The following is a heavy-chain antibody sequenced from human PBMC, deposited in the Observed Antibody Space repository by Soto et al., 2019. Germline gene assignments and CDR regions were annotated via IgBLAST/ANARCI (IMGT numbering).Heavy chain of an antibody. J-gene: IGHJ6*02. Sequence: ASVKVSCKXSGYTFTSYGISWVRQAPGQGLEWMGWISAYNGNTNYAQKLQGRVTMTTDTSTSTAYMELRSLRSDDTAVYYCARDRPYYDILTGYYFYYYYYGMDVWGQGTTVTVSS. CDR2: ISAYNGNT. CDR3: ARDRPYYDILTGYYFYYYYYGMDV. V-gene: IGHV1-18*04. CDR1: GYTFTSYG. D-gene: IGHD3-9*01.